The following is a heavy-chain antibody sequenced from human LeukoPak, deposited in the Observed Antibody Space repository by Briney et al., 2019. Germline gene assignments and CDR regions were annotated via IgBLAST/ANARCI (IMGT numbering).Heavy chain of an antibody. CDR3: ARVWYGYYYMDV. CDR1: GGSISSSSYY. D-gene: IGHD6-13*01. V-gene: IGHV4-39*07. CDR2: IYYSGST. Sequence: PSETLSLTCTVSGGSISSSSYYWGWIRQPPGKGLEWIGSIYYSGSTYYNPSLKSRVTISVDTSKNQFSLKLSSVTAADTAVYYCARVWYGYYYMDVWGKGTTVTVSS. J-gene: IGHJ6*03.